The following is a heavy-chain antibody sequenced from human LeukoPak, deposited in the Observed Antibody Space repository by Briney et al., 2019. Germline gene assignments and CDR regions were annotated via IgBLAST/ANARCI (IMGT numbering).Heavy chain of an antibody. J-gene: IGHJ4*02. Sequence: HPGGSLRLSCAASGFTFSSYGMRWVRQAPGKGLEWVALIWYDGSNKYYADSVKGRLTISRDNSKNTLYLQMNSLRAEDTAVYYCAREGPRGNSQFDYWGQGTLVTVSS. CDR2: IWYDGSNK. V-gene: IGHV3-33*01. CDR3: AREGPRGNSQFDY. D-gene: IGHD2/OR15-2a*01. CDR1: GFTFSSYG.